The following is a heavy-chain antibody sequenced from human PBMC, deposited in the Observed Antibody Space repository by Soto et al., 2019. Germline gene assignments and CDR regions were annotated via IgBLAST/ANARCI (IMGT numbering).Heavy chain of an antibody. CDR2: INHSGST. CDR1: GGSFSGYY. J-gene: IGHJ6*02. D-gene: IGHD3-9*01. V-gene: IGHV4-34*01. CDR3: ARARVLRYFDWLGSSYYYYGMDV. Sequence: SETLSLTCAVYGGSFSGYYWSWIRQPPGKGLEWVGEINHSGSTNYNPSLKSRVTISVDTSQNQFSLKLSSVTAADTAVYYCARARVLRYFDWLGSSYYYYGMDVWGQGTTVTVSS.